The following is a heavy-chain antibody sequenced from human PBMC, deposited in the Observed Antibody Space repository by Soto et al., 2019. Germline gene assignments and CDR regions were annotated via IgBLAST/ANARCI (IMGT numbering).Heavy chain of an antibody. J-gene: IGHJ4*02. V-gene: IGHV1-2*02. Sequence: ASVKVSCKASGYTFTGYYMHWVRQAPGQGLEWMGWINPNSGGTNYAQKFQGRVTMTRDTSISTAYMELSRLRSDDTAVYYCARDHIAEAGEQFDYWGQGTLVTVSS. CDR2: INPNSGGT. CDR1: GYTFTGYY. CDR3: ARDHIAEAGEQFDY. D-gene: IGHD6-13*01.